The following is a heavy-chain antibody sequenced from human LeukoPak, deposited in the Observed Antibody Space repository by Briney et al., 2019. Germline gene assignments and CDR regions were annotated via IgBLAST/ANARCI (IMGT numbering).Heavy chain of an antibody. Sequence: ASVKVSCKASGYTFTSYDINWVRQATGQGLEWMGWMSPNSGNTGYAQKFQGRVTMTRNTSISTAYMELSSLRSEDTAVYYCARGRRVSRPYNWFDPWGQGTLVTVSS. J-gene: IGHJ5*02. CDR3: ARGRRVSRPYNWFDP. V-gene: IGHV1-8*01. D-gene: IGHD6-13*01. CDR1: GYTFTSYD. CDR2: MSPNSGNT.